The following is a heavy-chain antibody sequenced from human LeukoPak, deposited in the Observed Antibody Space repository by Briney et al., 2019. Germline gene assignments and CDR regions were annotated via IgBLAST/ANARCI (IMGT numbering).Heavy chain of an antibody. CDR2: IRNKANSYTT. CDR1: GFIFSGHH. CDR3: IRVHYNEFSGSYPDY. Sequence: PGGSLRLSCEASGFIFSGHHMDWVRQAPGKGLEWVGRIRNKANSYTTEYAAPVKGRVTISRDDSKNSLYLQMNSLKTEDTALYYCIRVHYNEFSGSYPDYWGQGTLVTVSS. D-gene: IGHD3-22*01. V-gene: IGHV3-72*01. J-gene: IGHJ4*02.